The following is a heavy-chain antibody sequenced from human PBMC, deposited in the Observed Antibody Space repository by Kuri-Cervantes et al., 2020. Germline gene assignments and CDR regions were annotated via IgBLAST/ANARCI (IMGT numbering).Heavy chain of an antibody. CDR3: ARGSGGSVLWVDY. Sequence: GESLKISCAASGFTFSSYAMHWVRQAPGKGLEWVAVISYDGSNKYYADSVKGRFTISRDNSKSTLYLQMNSLRAEDTAVYYCARGSGGSVLWVDYWGQGTLVTVSS. D-gene: IGHD1-26*01. CDR1: GFTFSSYA. CDR2: ISYDGSNK. V-gene: IGHV3-30-3*01. J-gene: IGHJ4*02.